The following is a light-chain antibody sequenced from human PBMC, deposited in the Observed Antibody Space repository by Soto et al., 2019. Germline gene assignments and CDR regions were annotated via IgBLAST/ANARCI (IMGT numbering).Light chain of an antibody. CDR1: QSVSIW. CDR2: DAA. Sequence: DIQMTQSPSTLSASVGDRVTITCRASQSVSIWLAWYQQKPGKAPRLLIYDAASLKTGGPSRFSGSGSGTNFTLTISSLQPDDFATYYCQYDSSFGQGTEVDIK. CDR3: QYDSS. V-gene: IGKV1-5*01. J-gene: IGKJ2*01.